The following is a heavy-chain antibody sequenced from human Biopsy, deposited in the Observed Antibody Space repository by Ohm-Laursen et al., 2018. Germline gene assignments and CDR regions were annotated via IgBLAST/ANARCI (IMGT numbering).Heavy chain of an antibody. CDR2: IYWNGDK. J-gene: IGHJ4*02. Sequence: TQTLTLTCSFSGFSLSTIGVGVGWIRQPPGKALEWPANIYWNGDKRSSPSLRSRLTITNDTSKNQVVLTLINMDPMDTATYYCAHAIYFDSSAYYFDSWGQGTLVTVSS. V-gene: IGHV2-5*01. CDR3: AHAIYFDSSAYYFDS. CDR1: GFSLSTIGVG. D-gene: IGHD3-22*01.